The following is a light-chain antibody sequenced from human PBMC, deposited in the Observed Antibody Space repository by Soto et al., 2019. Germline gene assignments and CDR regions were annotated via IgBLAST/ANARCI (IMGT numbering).Light chain of an antibody. CDR2: NAS. CDR1: QSVSSNF. V-gene: IGKV3-20*01. J-gene: IGKJ2*01. CDR3: QQYSTSSPRYT. Sequence: EIVLTQSPGTLSLSPGERATLFCRASQSVSSNFLAWYQQKPGQAPRLLIYNASRRPAGIPDRFSGSESGTDFTLTISRLEPEDFAVYYCQQYSTSSPRYTFGQGTKLEIK.